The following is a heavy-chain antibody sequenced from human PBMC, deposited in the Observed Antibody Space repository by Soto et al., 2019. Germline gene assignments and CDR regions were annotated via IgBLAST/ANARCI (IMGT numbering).Heavy chain of an antibody. Sequence: GGSLRLSCAASGFTFSSYWMSWVRQAPGKGLEWVANIKQDGSEKYYVDSVKGRFTISRDNAKNSLYLQMNSLRAEDTAVYYCARDPGGQKYPKPYYFDYWGQGTLVTVSS. CDR2: IKQDGSEK. J-gene: IGHJ4*02. CDR1: GFTFSSYW. V-gene: IGHV3-7*01. CDR3: ARDPGGQKYPKPYYFDY. D-gene: IGHD3-16*01.